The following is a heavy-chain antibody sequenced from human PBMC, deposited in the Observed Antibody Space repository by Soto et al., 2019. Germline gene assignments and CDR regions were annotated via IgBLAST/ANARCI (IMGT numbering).Heavy chain of an antibody. CDR1: GFTFSSYA. D-gene: IGHD2-2*01. J-gene: IGHJ6*03. CDR2: ISGSGGST. Sequence: EVQLLESGGGLVQPGGSLRLSCAASGFTFSSYAMSWVRQAPGKGLEWVSAISGSGGSTYYADSVKGRFTISRDNSKNTLYLQMNSLRAEDTAVYYCAKSPTKIVVVPAAQYYYYYYMDVWGKGTTVTVSS. V-gene: IGHV3-23*01. CDR3: AKSPTKIVVVPAAQYYYYYYMDV.